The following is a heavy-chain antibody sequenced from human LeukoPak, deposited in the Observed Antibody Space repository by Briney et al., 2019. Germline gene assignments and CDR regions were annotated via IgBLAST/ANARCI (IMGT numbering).Heavy chain of an antibody. V-gene: IGHV4-59*01. J-gene: IGHJ4*02. D-gene: IGHD5-18*01. Sequence: SETLSLTCTVSGGSISGYYWSWIRQPPGKGLEWIGYIYYSGSTNYNPSLKSRVTISVDTSKNQFSLKLSSVTAADTAVYYCARDRGYSSLNYWGQGTLVTVSS. CDR1: GGSISGYY. CDR2: IYYSGST. CDR3: ARDRGYSSLNY.